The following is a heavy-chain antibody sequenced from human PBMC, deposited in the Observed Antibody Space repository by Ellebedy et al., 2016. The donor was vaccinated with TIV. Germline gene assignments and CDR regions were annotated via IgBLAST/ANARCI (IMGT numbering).Heavy chain of an antibody. V-gene: IGHV4-39*01. J-gene: IGHJ6*02. Sequence: GSLRLSCTVSGGSISSSSYYWGWIRQPPGKGLEWIGSIYYSGSTYYNPSLKSRVTISVDTSKNQFSLKLSSVTAADTAVYYCARHAPKGGYYYGMDVWGQGTTVTVSS. CDR2: IYYSGST. CDR1: GGSISSSSYY. CDR3: ARHAPKGGYYYGMDV. D-gene: IGHD3-16*01.